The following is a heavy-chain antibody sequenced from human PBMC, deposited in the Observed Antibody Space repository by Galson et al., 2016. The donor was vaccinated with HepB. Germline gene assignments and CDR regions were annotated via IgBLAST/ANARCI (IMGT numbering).Heavy chain of an antibody. CDR2: IRQDGRET. CDR3: ARLYCSRPACFYDF. V-gene: IGHV3-7*03. J-gene: IGHJ4*02. CDR1: GFSFNDHW. D-gene: IGHD2-15*01. Sequence: SLRLSCAVSGFSFNDHWMSWVRQAPGKGLEWVANIRQDGRETYYVDSVEGRFTISRDTPNKQFSLKLTSVTAADMAVYYCARLYCSRPACFYDFWGQGLLVTVSS.